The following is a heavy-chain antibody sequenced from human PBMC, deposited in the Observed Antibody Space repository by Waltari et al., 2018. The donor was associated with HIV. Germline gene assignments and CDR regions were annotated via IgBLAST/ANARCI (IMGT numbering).Heavy chain of an antibody. D-gene: IGHD6-13*01. Sequence: EVQLLESGGGLVQPGRSLRLSCAASGFTFSRYVMSWLRPAPGKGMEWVSGISGSGGSTYYVDSVKGRFTISRDNSKNTLYLQMNSLRAEDTAVYYCAKDHSALRIAGARGYYGMDVWGQGTTVTVSS. CDR1: GFTFSRYV. V-gene: IGHV3-23*01. CDR3: AKDHSALRIAGARGYYGMDV. J-gene: IGHJ6*02. CDR2: ISGSGGST.